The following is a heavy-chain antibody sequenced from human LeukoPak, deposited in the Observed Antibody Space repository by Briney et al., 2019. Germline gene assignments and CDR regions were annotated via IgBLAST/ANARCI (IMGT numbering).Heavy chain of an antibody. V-gene: IGHV3-30-3*01. J-gene: IGHJ4*02. CDR3: ARDTLWE. D-gene: IGHD1-26*01. Sequence: GTSLRLSCAVSGFTFSGYTMHWVRQAPGKGLEWVAVISFDGGNKYYEDSVKGRFTISRDNSKNTLYLQMNSLRPDDTAIYYCARDTLWEWGQGTLVTVSS. CDR1: GFTFSGYT. CDR2: ISFDGGNK.